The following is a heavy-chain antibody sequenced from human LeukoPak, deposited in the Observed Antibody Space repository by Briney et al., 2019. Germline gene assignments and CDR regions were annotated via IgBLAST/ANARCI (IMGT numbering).Heavy chain of an antibody. J-gene: IGHJ4*02. V-gene: IGHV3-48*02. Sequence: VRQAPGKGVEWLSYISWGSNVIYYGDSVKGGFTTSRDDAKNSLFLQMNSLTDEDTAVYYCARDPGYSYALDYWGRGTLVTVSS. CDR3: ARDPGYSYALDY. D-gene: IGHD5-18*01. CDR2: ISWGSNVI.